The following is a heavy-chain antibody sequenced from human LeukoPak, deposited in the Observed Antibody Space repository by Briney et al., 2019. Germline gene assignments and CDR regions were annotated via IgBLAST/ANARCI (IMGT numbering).Heavy chain of an antibody. CDR3: ARDLAGAPFDY. CDR1: GFTSSIYW. CDR2: IKQDGSEK. J-gene: IGHJ4*02. D-gene: IGHD6-13*01. V-gene: IGHV3-7*04. Sequence: GGSLRLSCAASGFTSSIYWMSWVRQAPGKGLEWVANIKQDGSEKYYVDSVKGRFTISRDNAKNSLFLQMNSLRAEDTAVYYCARDLAGAPFDYWGQGTLVTVSS.